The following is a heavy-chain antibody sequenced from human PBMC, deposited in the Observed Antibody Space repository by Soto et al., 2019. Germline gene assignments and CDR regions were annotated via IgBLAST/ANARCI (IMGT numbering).Heavy chain of an antibody. CDR2: ISYSSVTF. CDR3: ARDHDEDFGYDLDYFDY. CDR1: GFHFDNYA. J-gene: IGHJ4*02. Sequence: PGGSLRLSCAASGFHFDNYAMHWVRRAPGKGLEWGSGISYSSVTFDYADSVKGRFTISRDNAKNSLYLQMNSLRTEDTAFYYCARDHDEDFGYDLDYFDYWGQGTLVTVSS. D-gene: IGHD5-12*01. V-gene: IGHV3-9*01.